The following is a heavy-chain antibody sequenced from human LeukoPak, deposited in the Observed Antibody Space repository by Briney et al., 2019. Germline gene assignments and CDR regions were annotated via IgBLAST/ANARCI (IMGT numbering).Heavy chain of an antibody. CDR2: ISWNSGSI. D-gene: IGHD3-10*01. V-gene: IGHV3-9*01. J-gene: IGHJ4*02. Sequence: GGSLRLSCAASGFTFDDYAMHWVRQAPGKGLEWVSGISWNSGSIGYADSVKGRFTNSRDNAKNSLYLQMNSLRAEDTALYYCAKSIGPYYYGPIDYWGQGTLVTVSS. CDR3: AKSIGPYYYGPIDY. CDR1: GFTFDDYA.